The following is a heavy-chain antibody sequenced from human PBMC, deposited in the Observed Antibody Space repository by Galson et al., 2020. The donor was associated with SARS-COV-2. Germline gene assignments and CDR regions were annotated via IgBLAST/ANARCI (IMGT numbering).Heavy chain of an antibody. D-gene: IGHD4-17*01. CDR1: GGSISSSSYY. J-gene: IGHJ4*02. Sequence: SETLSLTCTVSGGSISSSSYYWGWIRQPPGKGLEWIGSIYYSGSTYYNPSLKSRVTISVDTSKNQFSLKLSSVTAADTAVYYCARDDYADTKVDYWGQGNLVTVSS. CDR2: IYYSGST. V-gene: IGHV4-39*07. CDR3: ARDDYADTKVDY.